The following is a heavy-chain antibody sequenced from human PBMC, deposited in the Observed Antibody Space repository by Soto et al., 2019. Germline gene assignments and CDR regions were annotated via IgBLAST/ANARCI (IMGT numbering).Heavy chain of an antibody. V-gene: IGHV3-13*01. D-gene: IGHD2-15*01. Sequence: GGSLRLSCEGSGFAFSGFDMHWVRQPTGKGLEWVSTIGTAGDTYYAVSVKGRFTISRDNAKNSLSLQMSSLRVGDTAVYFCARGQEVGAHFFDSWGQGTQVTVSS. J-gene: IGHJ4*02. CDR1: GFAFSGFD. CDR2: IGTAGDT. CDR3: ARGQEVGAHFFDS.